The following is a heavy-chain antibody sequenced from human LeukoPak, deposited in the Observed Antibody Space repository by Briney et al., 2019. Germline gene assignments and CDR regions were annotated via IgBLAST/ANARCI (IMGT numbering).Heavy chain of an antibody. J-gene: IGHJ3*02. CDR3: AREGARGAFDI. CDR2: INPNSGGT. D-gene: IGHD1-26*01. V-gene: IGHV1-2*02. CDR1: GYTFTGYY. Sequence: GASVKVSCKASGYTFTGYYMHWVRQAPRQGLEWMGWINPNSGGTNYAQKFQGRVTMTRDTSISTAYMELSSLRSEDTAVYYCAREGARGAFDIWGQGTMVTVSS.